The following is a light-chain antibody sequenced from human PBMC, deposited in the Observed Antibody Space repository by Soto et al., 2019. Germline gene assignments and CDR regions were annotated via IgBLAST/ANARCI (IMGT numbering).Light chain of an antibody. CDR1: QSVSSSY. J-gene: IGKJ4*01. Sequence: ETVLTQSPGTLSLSPGERATLSCRASQSVSSSYLAWYQQKPGQAPRLLIYGASSRATGIPDRFSGSGSGTDFTLTISRLESSSSPDKCWQQDGGSPLTCGGGTRVDIK. V-gene: IGKV3-20*01. CDR3: QQDGGSPLT. CDR2: GAS.